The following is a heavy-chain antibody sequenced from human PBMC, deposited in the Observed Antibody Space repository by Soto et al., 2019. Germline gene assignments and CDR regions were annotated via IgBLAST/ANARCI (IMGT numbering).Heavy chain of an antibody. D-gene: IGHD3-22*01. Sequence: GGSLRLSCSASGFTFSSYAMHWVRQAPGKGLEYVSAISSNGGSTYYADSVKGRFTISRDNSKNTLYLQMSSLRAGDTAVYYCEAMIVARGSYWGQGTLVTVSS. V-gene: IGHV3-64D*06. CDR1: GFTFSSYA. CDR3: EAMIVARGSY. J-gene: IGHJ4*02. CDR2: ISSNGGST.